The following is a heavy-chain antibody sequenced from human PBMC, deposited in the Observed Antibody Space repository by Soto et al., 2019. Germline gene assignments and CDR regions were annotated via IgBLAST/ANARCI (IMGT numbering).Heavy chain of an antibody. CDR2: ISYDGSNK. Sequence: GGSLRLSCAASGFTFSSYAMHWVRQAPGKGLEWVAVISYDGSNKYYADSVKGRFTISRDNSKNTLYLQMNSLRAEDTAVYYCARDDPHYDAFDIWGQGTMVTVSS. CDR1: GFTFSSYA. J-gene: IGHJ3*02. CDR3: ARDDPHYDAFDI. V-gene: IGHV3-30-3*01.